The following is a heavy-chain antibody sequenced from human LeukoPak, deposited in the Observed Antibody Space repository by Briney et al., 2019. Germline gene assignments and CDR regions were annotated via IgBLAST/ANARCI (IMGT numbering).Heavy chain of an antibody. CDR1: GGTFSSYA. J-gene: IGHJ3*02. D-gene: IGHD3-10*01. Sequence: SVKVSCKASGGTFSSYAISWVRQAPGQGLEWMGRIIPILGIANYAQKFQGRVTITADKSTSTAYMELSSLRSEDTAVYYCARTLWFGESNAFDIWGQGTMATVSS. CDR2: IIPILGIA. V-gene: IGHV1-69*04. CDR3: ARTLWFGESNAFDI.